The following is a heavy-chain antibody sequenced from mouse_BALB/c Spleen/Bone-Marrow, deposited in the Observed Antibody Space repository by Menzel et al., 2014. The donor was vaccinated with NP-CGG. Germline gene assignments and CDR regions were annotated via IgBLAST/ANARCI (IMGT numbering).Heavy chain of an antibody. Sequence: EVKLVESGAELVKPGASVKLSCTASGFNIKDTYMHWVKQRPEQGLEWIGRIDPANYNTKYDPKFQGKATITADTSSNTAYLQLSSLTSEDTAVYYCARNSMAYWGQGTLVTVSA. CDR3: ARNSMAY. CDR2: IDPANYNT. V-gene: IGHV14-3*02. J-gene: IGHJ3*01. CDR1: GFNIKDTY.